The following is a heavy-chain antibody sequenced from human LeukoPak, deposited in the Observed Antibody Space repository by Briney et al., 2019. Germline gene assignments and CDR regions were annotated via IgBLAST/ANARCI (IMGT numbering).Heavy chain of an antibody. Sequence: GGSLRVSCAASGFIFSNYGMHWVRQAPGKGPEWVAAISFDGINKNYIESVKDRFTISRDNSKNTLYLQMNSLRTEDTAVYYCAKGGSNNWSFDNWGQGTLVTVSS. CDR1: GFIFSNYG. CDR2: ISFDGINK. J-gene: IGHJ4*02. D-gene: IGHD1-1*01. V-gene: IGHV3-30*18. CDR3: AKGGSNNWSFDN.